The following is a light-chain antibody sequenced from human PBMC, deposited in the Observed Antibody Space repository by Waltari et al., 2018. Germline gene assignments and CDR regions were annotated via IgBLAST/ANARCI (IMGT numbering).Light chain of an antibody. Sequence: QLVLTQPPSASASLGASVTLTCTLSSGHSSHAPARHHQQPEKGPRYLMKVNSDGSHNKGDGIPDRFSGSSSGAERYLTISRLRSEDEADYYCQTWGTGILVFGTGTKVTVL. CDR2: VNSDGSH. J-gene: IGLJ1*01. CDR3: QTWGTGILV. V-gene: IGLV4-69*01. CDR1: SGHSSHA.